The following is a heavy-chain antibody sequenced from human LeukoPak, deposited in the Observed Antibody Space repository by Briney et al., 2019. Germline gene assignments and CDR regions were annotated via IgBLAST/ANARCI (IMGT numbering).Heavy chain of an antibody. CDR1: GFTFNNYW. CDR2: INLDGSVR. J-gene: IGHJ4*02. V-gene: IGHV3-7*01. D-gene: IGHD3-22*01. CDR3: ATSDDSSGSD. Sequence: GGSLRLSCAASGFTFNNYWLTWVRQAPGKGLEWVANINLDGSVRHYVDSARGRFTISRDKAKNSLYLQMNSLRAEDTALYYCATSDDSSGSDWGQGTLVTVSS.